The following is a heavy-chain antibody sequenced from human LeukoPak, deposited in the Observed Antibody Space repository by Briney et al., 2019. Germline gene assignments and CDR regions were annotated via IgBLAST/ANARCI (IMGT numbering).Heavy chain of an antibody. J-gene: IGHJ3*02. Sequence: GGSLRLSCAASGFTLNSYWMSWVRQAPGKGLEWVANIKEDGSWRYYGDSVKGRFTISRDNAKKSLYLQMNSLRGEDTAVYYCARDWFPSGRAAFDIWDQGTMVTVSS. V-gene: IGHV3-7*01. CDR3: ARDWFPSGRAAFDI. D-gene: IGHD3-10*01. CDR1: GFTLNSYW. CDR2: IKEDGSWR.